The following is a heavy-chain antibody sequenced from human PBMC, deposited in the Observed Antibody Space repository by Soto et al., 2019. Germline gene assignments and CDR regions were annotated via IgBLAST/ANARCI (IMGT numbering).Heavy chain of an antibody. CDR1: GYTFTSYG. Sequence: ASVKVSCKASGYTFTSYGISWVRQAPGQGLEWMGWISAYNGNTNYAQKLQGRVTMTTDTSTSTAYMELRSLRSDDTAVYYCARDGGPTTRYYDFWSGTIYYFDYWRQGTLVTVSS. V-gene: IGHV1-18*01. CDR3: ARDGGPTTRYYDFWSGTIYYFDY. CDR2: ISAYNGNT. J-gene: IGHJ4*02. D-gene: IGHD3-3*01.